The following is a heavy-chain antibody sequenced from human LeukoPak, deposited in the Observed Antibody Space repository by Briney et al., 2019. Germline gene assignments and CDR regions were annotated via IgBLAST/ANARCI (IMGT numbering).Heavy chain of an antibody. CDR2: ISSSGSTI. V-gene: IGHV3-48*03. CDR1: GFTFSSYE. Sequence: GGSLRLSCAASGFTFSSYEMNWVRQAPGKGLEWVSYISSSGSTIYYADSVKGRFTISRDNAKNSVYLQMNSLRVEDTAVYYCARDPYVWGSYRYMYYFDYWGQGTLVTVSS. CDR3: ARDPYVWGSYRYMYYFDY. D-gene: IGHD3-16*02. J-gene: IGHJ4*02.